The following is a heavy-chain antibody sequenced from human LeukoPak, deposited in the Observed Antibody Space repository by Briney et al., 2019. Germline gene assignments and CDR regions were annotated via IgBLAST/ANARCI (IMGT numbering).Heavy chain of an antibody. D-gene: IGHD1-26*01. CDR2: INTDGSRT. J-gene: IGHJ3*02. CDR3: ASPGELLADAFDI. V-gene: IGHV3-74*01. Sequence: GGSLRLSCAASGFTFSNHWMHWVRQAPGKGLVWVSRINTDGSRTSYADSVKGRFTISRDNARNTLYLQVNSLRAEDTAVYYCASPGELLADAFDIWGQGTMVTVSS. CDR1: GFTFSNHW.